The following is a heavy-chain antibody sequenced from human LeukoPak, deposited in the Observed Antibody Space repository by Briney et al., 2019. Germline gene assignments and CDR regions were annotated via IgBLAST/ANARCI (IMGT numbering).Heavy chain of an antibody. J-gene: IGHJ4*02. Sequence: SETLSLTCTVSGGSISSYYWSWIRQPPGKGLEWIGYIYYSGSTNYNPSLKSRVTISVDTSKNQFSLKLSSVTGADTAVYYCARAAVAVSLDYWGQGTLVTVSS. CDR1: GGSISSYY. V-gene: IGHV4-59*01. CDR3: ARAAVAVSLDY. D-gene: IGHD2-15*01. CDR2: IYYSGST.